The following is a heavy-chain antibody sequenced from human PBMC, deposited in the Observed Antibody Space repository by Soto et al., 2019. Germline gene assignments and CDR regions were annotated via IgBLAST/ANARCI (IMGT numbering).Heavy chain of an antibody. CDR2: SSATGSGT. CDR1: GFTFSSYG. CDR3: AKDRRAGGNYGFYSDF. V-gene: IGHV3-23*01. J-gene: IGHJ4*02. D-gene: IGHD1-7*01. Sequence: EMQLLESGGGLVQPGGSLRLSCAVSGFTFSSYGMTWVRQAPGKGLEWISFSSATGSGTYYADSVKGRFTISRDNSKNTVYLQMTSLRADDTAVYYCAKDRRAGGNYGFYSDFWGQGALVIVSS.